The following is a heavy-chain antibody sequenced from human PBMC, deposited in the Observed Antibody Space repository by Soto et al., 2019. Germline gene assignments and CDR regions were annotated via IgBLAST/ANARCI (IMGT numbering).Heavy chain of an antibody. D-gene: IGHD6-13*01. Sequence: SGPTLVNPTQTLTLTCPFSGFSLSTSGMCVSWIRQPPGKALEWLALIDWDNDKYYSTSLKTRLTSSKETSKSHLVLTMTNMDPVDTATYYFARIPYSSSWFPYYYGMDVWGQGTTVTVSS. CDR2: IDWDNDK. V-gene: IGHV2-70*01. CDR3: ARIPYSSSWFPYYYGMDV. J-gene: IGHJ6*02. CDR1: GFSLSTSGMC.